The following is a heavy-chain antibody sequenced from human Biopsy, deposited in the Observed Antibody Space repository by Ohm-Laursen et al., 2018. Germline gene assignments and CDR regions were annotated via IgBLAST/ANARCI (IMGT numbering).Heavy chain of an antibody. D-gene: IGHD2/OR15-2a*01. J-gene: IGHJ6*02. CDR1: GGSISSDY. Sequence: GTLSLTCTVSGGSISSDYWSWNRQPPGKGLEWIGYIYYSGSTNYNPSLKSRVTISVDTSKNQFSLRLNFVTAADTAVYYCARATNSTGWPYYYFYGMDVWGQGATVTVSS. V-gene: IGHV4-59*01. CDR2: IYYSGST. CDR3: ARATNSTGWPYYYFYGMDV.